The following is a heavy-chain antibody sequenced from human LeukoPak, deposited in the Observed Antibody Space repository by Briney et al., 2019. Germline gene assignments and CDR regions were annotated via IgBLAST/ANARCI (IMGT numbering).Heavy chain of an antibody. V-gene: IGHV4-59*08. Sequence: PSETLSLTCTVSGGSISSYYWSRLRQPPGKGLEWIGYIYYSGSTNYNPSLKSRVTISVDTSKNQFSLKLSSVTAADTAVYYCARHRGPLRGVTQNWFDPWGQGTLVTVSS. D-gene: IGHD3-10*01. CDR3: ARHRGPLRGVTQNWFDP. J-gene: IGHJ5*02. CDR2: IYYSGST. CDR1: GGSISSYY.